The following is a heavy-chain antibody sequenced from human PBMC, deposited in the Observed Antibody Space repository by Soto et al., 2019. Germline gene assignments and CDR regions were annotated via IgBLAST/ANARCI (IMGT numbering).Heavy chain of an antibody. CDR1: GFTFSSYS. J-gene: IGHJ2*01. Sequence: GGSLRLSCAASGFTFSSYSMNWVRQAPGKGLEWVAYISRSSSTQYYVDSVKGRFTISRNNAKNSLYLQMNSLRAEDTAVFYCARDFDVWGRGTLVTVSS. V-gene: IGHV3-48*01. CDR2: ISRSSSTQ. CDR3: ARDFDV.